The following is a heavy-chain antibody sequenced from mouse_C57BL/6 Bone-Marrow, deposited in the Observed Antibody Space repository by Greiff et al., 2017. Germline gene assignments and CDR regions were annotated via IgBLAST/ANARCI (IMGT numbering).Heavy chain of an antibody. J-gene: IGHJ2*01. D-gene: IGHD2-3*01. CDR2: IDPEIGDT. CDR3: SSFDGNYFDF. CDR1: GFNIKDDY. V-gene: IGHV14-4*01. Sequence: VQLKQSGAELVRPGASVKLSCTASGFNIKDDYIHWVKQRPEQGLEWIGWIDPEIGDTEYASKFQGKATITSDTSSNTAYLQLSSLPSEYTAVYYCSSFDGNYFDFWGQGTPLTVAS.